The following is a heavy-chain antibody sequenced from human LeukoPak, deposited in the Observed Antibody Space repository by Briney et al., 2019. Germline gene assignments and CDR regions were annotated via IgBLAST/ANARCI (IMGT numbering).Heavy chain of an antibody. V-gene: IGHV1-2*02. CDR2: INPNSGGT. Sequence: ASVKVSCKASGYTFTGYYMHWVRQAPGQGLEWMGWINPNSGGTNYAQKFQGRVTMTRDTSISTAYMELSRLRSGDTAVYYCARGVRLVDVSGSYENWGQGTLVTVSS. CDR3: ARGVRLVDVSGSYEN. CDR1: GYTFTGYY. D-gene: IGHD1-26*01. J-gene: IGHJ4*02.